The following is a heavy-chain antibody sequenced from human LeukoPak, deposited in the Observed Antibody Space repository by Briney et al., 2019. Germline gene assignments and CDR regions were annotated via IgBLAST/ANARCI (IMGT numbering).Heavy chain of an antibody. CDR1: GFTFDDYA. CDR2: ISWNSGTI. D-gene: IGHD3-3*01. CDR3: ARDRLLEWLD. J-gene: IGHJ4*02. V-gene: IGHV3-9*01. Sequence: GGSLRLSCAASGFTFDDYAMQWVRQVPGKGLEWVSGISWNSGTIGYADSVKGRFTISRDNAKNSLYLQMNSLRAEDTAVYYCARDRLLEWLDWGQGTLVTVSS.